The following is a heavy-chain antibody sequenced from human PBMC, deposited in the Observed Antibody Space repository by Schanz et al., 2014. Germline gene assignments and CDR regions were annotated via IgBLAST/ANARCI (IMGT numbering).Heavy chain of an antibody. J-gene: IGHJ2*01. CDR2: ISAYNGNT. CDR1: GYTFTSYG. D-gene: IGHD3-16*01. Sequence: QVQLVQSGAEVKKPGSSVKVSCKASGYTFTSYGINWVRQAPGQGLEWMGWISAYNGNTNYAQKLQGRVTMTTDTSANTAYMELRSLRSDDTAHYYCLRVPSRDVSFDRWGRGTLVTVSS. V-gene: IGHV1-18*01. CDR3: LRVPSRDVSFDR.